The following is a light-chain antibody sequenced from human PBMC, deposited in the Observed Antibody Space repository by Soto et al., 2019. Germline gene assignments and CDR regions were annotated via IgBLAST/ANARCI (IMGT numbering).Light chain of an antibody. V-gene: IGKV3D-15*01. CDR2: GAS. CDR3: QQYGSSPLT. CDR1: QGISSD. Sequence: EKVMTQSPATLSVSPGERATLSCRASQGISSDLAWYQQKPGQAPRLLIYGASTRATGIPARFSGSGSGTEFTLTISRLEPEDFAVYYCQQYGSSPLTFGGGTKVEIK. J-gene: IGKJ4*01.